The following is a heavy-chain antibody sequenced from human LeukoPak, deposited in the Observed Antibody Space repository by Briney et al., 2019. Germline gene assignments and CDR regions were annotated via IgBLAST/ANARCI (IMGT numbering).Heavy chain of an antibody. J-gene: IGHJ4*02. D-gene: IGHD5-18*01. CDR2: IIPIFGTA. V-gene: IGHV1-69*01. Sequence: ASVKVSCKASGGTFSSYAISWVRQAPGQGLEWMGGIIPIFGTANYAQEFQGRVTITADESTSTAYMELSSLRSEDTAVYYCARLRSYGYWAAFDYWGQGTLVTVSS. CDR3: ARLRSYGYWAAFDY. CDR1: GGTFSSYA.